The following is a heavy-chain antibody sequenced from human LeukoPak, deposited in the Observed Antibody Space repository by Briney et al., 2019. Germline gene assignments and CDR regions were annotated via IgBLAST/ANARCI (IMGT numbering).Heavy chain of an antibody. V-gene: IGHV3-7*01. D-gene: IGHD6-13*01. CDR1: GFTFSSYW. CDR2: IKQDGSER. CDR3: ALYSSSWYGYFQH. Sequence: PGGSLRLSCAASGFTFSSYWMSWVRQAPGKGLEWVANIKQDGSERYYVDSVKGRFTISRDNAKNSLYLQMNSLRAEDTAVYYCALYSSSWYGYFQHWGRGTLVTVSS. J-gene: IGHJ1*01.